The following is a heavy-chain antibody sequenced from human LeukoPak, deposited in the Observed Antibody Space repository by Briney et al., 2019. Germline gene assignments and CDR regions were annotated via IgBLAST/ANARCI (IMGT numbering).Heavy chain of an antibody. D-gene: IGHD3-22*01. CDR1: GFTFDDYA. V-gene: IGHV3-9*01. Sequence: GGSLRLSCAASGFTFDDYAMHWVRQAPGKGLEWVSGISWSSGSIGYADSVKGRFTISRDNAKNSLYLQMNSLRDEDTAVYYCARDSEDSSGYYDYWGQGTLVTVSS. J-gene: IGHJ4*02. CDR3: ARDSEDSSGYYDY. CDR2: ISWSSGSI.